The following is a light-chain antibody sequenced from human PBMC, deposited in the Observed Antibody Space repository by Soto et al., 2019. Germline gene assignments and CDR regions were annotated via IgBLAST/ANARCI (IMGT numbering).Light chain of an antibody. CDR2: AAS. V-gene: IGKV1-9*01. Sequence: DIQLTQSPSFLSASVGDRVTITCRASQDISSFLAWYQQKAGKAPKLLIFAASTWQSGVPSRFSGSGSGTEFTLTISSLQPEDFATYYCQQLKTYPRTFGQGTKLEIK. CDR1: QDISSF. CDR3: QQLKTYPRT. J-gene: IGKJ2*01.